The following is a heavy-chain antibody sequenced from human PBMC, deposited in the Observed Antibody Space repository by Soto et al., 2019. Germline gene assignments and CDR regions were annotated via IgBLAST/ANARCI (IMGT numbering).Heavy chain of an antibody. J-gene: IGHJ4*02. D-gene: IGHD2-21*02. CDR1: GFTFDDYT. Sequence: PGGSLRLSCAASGFTFDDYTMHWVRQAPGKGLEWVSLISWDGGSTYYADSVKGRFTISRDNSKNSLYLQMNSLRTEDTALYYCAKDMGGIVVVTALDYWGQGTLVPVSS. V-gene: IGHV3-43*01. CDR3: AKDMGGIVVVTALDY. CDR2: ISWDGGST.